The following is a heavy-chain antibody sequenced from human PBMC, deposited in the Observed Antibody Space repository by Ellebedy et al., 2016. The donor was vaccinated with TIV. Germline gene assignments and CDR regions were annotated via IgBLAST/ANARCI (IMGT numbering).Heavy chain of an antibody. D-gene: IGHD3-16*01. CDR2: SDPEDGER. Sequence: AASVKVSCKVSGYTLTELSMHWVRQAPGKGLEWMGGSDPEDGERIYAQKFQGRVTMTEDTSTDTAYMELNSLRSGDTAVYYCATDRRITPWAFDIWGQGTMVTVSS. J-gene: IGHJ3*02. V-gene: IGHV1-24*01. CDR1: GYTLTELS. CDR3: ATDRRITPWAFDI.